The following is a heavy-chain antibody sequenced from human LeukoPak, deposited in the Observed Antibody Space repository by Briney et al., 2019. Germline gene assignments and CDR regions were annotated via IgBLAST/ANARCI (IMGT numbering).Heavy chain of an antibody. J-gene: IGHJ1*01. D-gene: IGHD3-22*01. CDR2: IKTDGSVK. CDR1: GFTFSNYW. V-gene: IGHV3-7*01. CDR3: ATYSSLNRREFQY. Sequence: GGSLRLSCEGSGFTFSNYWMGWVRQAPGEGLQWVANIKTDGSVKYYVDSVKGRFTISRDNAKNSLYLQMNSLRAEDTAVYYCATYSSLNRREFQYWGQGTLLTVSS.